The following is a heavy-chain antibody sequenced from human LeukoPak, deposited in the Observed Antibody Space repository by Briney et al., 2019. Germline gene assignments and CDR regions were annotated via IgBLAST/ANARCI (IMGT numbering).Heavy chain of an antibody. J-gene: IGHJ5*02. CDR2: ISGSGIST. CDR3: AKGGYYYDNTNWFDP. D-gene: IGHD3-22*01. CDR1: GFTFSSYG. Sequence: PGGSLRLSCAASGFTFSSYGMSWVRQAPGKGLEWVSAISGSGISTYYADSVKGRFTISRDNSKNTLYLQMNSLRAEDTAIYYCAKGGYYYDNTNWFDPWGQGTLVTVSS. V-gene: IGHV3-23*01.